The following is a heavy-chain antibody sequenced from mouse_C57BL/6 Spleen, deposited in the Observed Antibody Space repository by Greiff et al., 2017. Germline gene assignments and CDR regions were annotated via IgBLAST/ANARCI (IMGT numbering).Heavy chain of an antibody. CDR1: GYTFTNYW. CDR2: IYPGGGYT. D-gene: IGHD1-1*01. V-gene: IGHV1-63*01. Sequence: QVQLKESGAELVRPGTSVKMSCKASGYTFTNYWIGWAKQRPGHGLEWIGDIYPGGGYTNYNEKFKGKATLTADKSSSTAYMQFSSLTSEDSAIYYCARVAVVGDYFDYWGKGTTLTVSS. CDR3: ARVAVVGDYFDY. J-gene: IGHJ2*01.